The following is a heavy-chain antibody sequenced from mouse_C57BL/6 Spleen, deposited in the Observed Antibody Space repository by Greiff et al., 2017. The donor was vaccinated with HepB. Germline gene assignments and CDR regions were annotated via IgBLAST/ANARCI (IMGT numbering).Heavy chain of an antibody. V-gene: IGHV1-82*01. CDR1: GYAFSSSW. J-gene: IGHJ4*01. CDR2: IYPGDGDT. CDR3: ASVGDYGYDEGYTMDY. Sequence: QVQLQQSGPELVKPGASVKISCKASGYAFSSSWMNWVKQRPGKGLEWIGRIYPGDGDTNYNGKFKGKATLTADKSSSTAYMQLSSLTSEDSAVYFCASVGDYGYDEGYTMDYWGQGTSVTVSS. D-gene: IGHD2-2*01.